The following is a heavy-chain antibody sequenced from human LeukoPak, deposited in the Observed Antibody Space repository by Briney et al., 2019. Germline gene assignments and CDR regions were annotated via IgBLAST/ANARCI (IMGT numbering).Heavy chain of an antibody. Sequence: GGSLRLSCAASEFTFSRYNMNWVRQAPGKGLEWVSSISSSGSYKYYADSVKGRVTISRDNAKNSLYLQWISLRADDTAVYYCARAGGYSNYDLDSWGQGTQVTVSS. CDR2: ISSSGSYK. J-gene: IGHJ4*02. CDR3: ARAGGYSNYDLDS. V-gene: IGHV3-21*01. CDR1: EFTFSRYN. D-gene: IGHD5-12*01.